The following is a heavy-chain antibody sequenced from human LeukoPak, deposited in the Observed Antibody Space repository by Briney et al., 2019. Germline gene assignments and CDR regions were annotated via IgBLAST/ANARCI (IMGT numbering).Heavy chain of an antibody. CDR3: AREGWGIAAANSWFDP. CDR1: GYTFTSYG. Sequence: GASVKVSCKASGYTFTSYGISWVRQAPGQGLEWMGWISAYNGNTNYAQKLQGRVTMTTDTSTSTAYMELGSLRSDDTAVYYCAREGWGIAAANSWFDPWGQGTLVTVSS. D-gene: IGHD6-13*01. CDR2: ISAYNGNT. J-gene: IGHJ5*02. V-gene: IGHV1-18*04.